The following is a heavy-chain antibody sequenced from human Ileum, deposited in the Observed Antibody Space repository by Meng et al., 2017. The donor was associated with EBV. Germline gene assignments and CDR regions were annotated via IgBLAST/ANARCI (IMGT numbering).Heavy chain of an antibody. J-gene: IGHJ4*02. CDR3: ARAGGDPFDY. Sequence: VKLVESGGGLIQPGGSLRLSCAACGITVRSNYMSWVRQAPGKGLEWVSVIYSGGSTYYADSVKGRFTVSRDNSKNTLYLQMNSLRAEDTAVYYCARAGGDPFDYWGQGTLVTVAS. CDR2: IYSGGST. CDR1: GITVRSNY. D-gene: IGHD2-21*02. V-gene: IGHV3-53*01.